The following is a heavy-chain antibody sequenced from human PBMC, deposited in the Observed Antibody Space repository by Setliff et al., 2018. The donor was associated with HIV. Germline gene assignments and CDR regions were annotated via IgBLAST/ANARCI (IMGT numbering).Heavy chain of an antibody. CDR1: GFTFSSYS. CDR3: AKAPLTIVATGGEDC. CDR2: ISSSSSYI. Sequence: GGSLRLSCAASGFTFSSYSMNWVRQAPGKGLEWVSSISSSSSYIYYADSVKGRFTISRDNAKNTLYLQMNSLRAEDTAVYYCAKAPLTIVATGGEDCWGQGTLVTVSS. D-gene: IGHD6-13*01. J-gene: IGHJ4*02. V-gene: IGHV3-21*04.